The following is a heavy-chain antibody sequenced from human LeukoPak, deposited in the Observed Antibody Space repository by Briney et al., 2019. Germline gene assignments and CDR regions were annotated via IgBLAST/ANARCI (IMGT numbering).Heavy chain of an antibody. CDR3: ASYNYYDSSGYYYEWVY. CDR1: GYSFTSYW. J-gene: IGHJ4*02. CDR2: IYPGDSDT. Sequence: PGESLKISCKGSGYSFTSYWIGWVRQMPGKGLEWMGIIYPGDSDTRYSPSFQGQVTISADKSITTAYLQWSSLKASDTAMYYCASYNYYDSSGYYYEWVYWGQGTLVIVSS. D-gene: IGHD3-22*01. V-gene: IGHV5-51*01.